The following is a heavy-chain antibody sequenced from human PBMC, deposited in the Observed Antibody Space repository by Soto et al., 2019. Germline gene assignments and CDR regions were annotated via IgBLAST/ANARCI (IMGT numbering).Heavy chain of an antibody. J-gene: IGHJ6*02. CDR2: INHSGST. CDR1: GGSFSVYY. Sequence: PSETLCMTCACYGGSFSVYYWSWIRQPPGKGLELIGEINHSGSTNYNPSLKSRVTISVDTSKNQFSLKLSSVTAADTAVYYCARGLLFGELLYYYYGMDVWGQGTTVTV. V-gene: IGHV4-34*01. D-gene: IGHD3-10*01. CDR3: ARGLLFGELLYYYYGMDV.